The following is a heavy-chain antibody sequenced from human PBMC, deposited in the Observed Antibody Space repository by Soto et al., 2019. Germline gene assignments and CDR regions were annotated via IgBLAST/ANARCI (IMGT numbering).Heavy chain of an antibody. Sequence: GASVKVSCKASGFTFTSSAVQWVRQARGQRLEWIGWIVVGSGNTNYAQKFQERVTITRDMSTSTAYMELSSLRSEDTAVYYCAAELWRLGGIAARSYGMDVWGQGTTVTVSS. J-gene: IGHJ6*02. D-gene: IGHD6-6*01. CDR2: IVVGSGNT. CDR3: AAELWRLGGIAARSYGMDV. V-gene: IGHV1-58*01. CDR1: GFTFTSSA.